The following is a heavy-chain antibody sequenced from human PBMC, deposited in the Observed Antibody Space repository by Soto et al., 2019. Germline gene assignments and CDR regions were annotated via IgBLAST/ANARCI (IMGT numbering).Heavy chain of an antibody. D-gene: IGHD2-21*02. J-gene: IGHJ4*02. Sequence: QVQLQQWGAGLLKPSETLSLTSAVYGGSFSGYYWSWIRQPPGKGLEWIGEINHSGSTNYNPSLKSRVTISVDTSKNQFSLKLSSVTAADTAVYYCARVGDGGNSDYWGQGTLVTVSS. CDR1: GGSFSGYY. CDR2: INHSGST. V-gene: IGHV4-34*01. CDR3: ARVGDGGNSDY.